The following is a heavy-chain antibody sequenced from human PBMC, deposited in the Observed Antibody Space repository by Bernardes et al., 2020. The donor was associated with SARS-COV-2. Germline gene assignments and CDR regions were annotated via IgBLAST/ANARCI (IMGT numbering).Heavy chain of an antibody. CDR2: ISCAGMYM. CDR3: AREVGGTDWRFGFDV. J-gene: IGHJ3*01. V-gene: IGHV3-21*01. D-gene: IGHD3-9*01. CDR1: GFTFRNYL. Sequence: GGSLRLSRVASGFTFRNYLFSWFRQAPGKGLEWVSSISCAGMYMYYGDSVRGRFTTSRDNTRTSVFLQMESLRAEDTAVYYCAREVGGTDWRFGFDVWGPRTIVHVSS.